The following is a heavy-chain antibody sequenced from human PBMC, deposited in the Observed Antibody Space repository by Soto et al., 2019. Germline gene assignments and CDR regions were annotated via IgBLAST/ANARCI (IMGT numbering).Heavy chain of an antibody. J-gene: IGHJ5*02. D-gene: IGHD2-2*01. Sequence: SETLRLTWTVSGGTIIGYHWSWIRKPPGKGLECLGYISYSGSTNYNPSLKSRVTMSIDTSKNQFSLKLSSVTAADTAVYYCARVPDRWGQGTLVTVSS. CDR2: ISYSGST. CDR1: GGTIIGYH. V-gene: IGHV4-59*12. CDR3: ARVPDR.